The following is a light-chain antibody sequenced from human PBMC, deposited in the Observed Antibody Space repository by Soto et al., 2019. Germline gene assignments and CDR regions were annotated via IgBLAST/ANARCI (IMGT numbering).Light chain of an antibody. J-gene: IGLJ3*02. Sequence: QSALTQPASVSGSPGQSITISCTGSSSDIGRYNYVSWYQQLPGKAPKLIIYEVSNRPSGVSDRFSGSESGNTASLSISGLQTEDEADYYCGSYTSATTWVFGGGTKLTVL. CDR2: EVS. CDR3: GSYTSATTWV. V-gene: IGLV2-14*03. CDR1: SSDIGRYNY.